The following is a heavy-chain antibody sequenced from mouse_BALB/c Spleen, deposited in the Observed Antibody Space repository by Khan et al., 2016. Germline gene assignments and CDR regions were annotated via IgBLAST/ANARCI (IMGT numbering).Heavy chain of an antibody. J-gene: IGHJ4*01. CDR3: TVYYDYGYYAMDY. Sequence: EVELVESGGGLVQPKGSLKLSCAASGFTFNTYAMNWVRQAPGKGLEWVARIRSKSNNYATYYADSVKDRFTISRDDSQSMLYLQMNNLKTEDTAMYYSTVYYDYGYYAMDYWGQGTSVTVSS. V-gene: IGHV10-1*02. CDR2: IRSKSNNYAT. CDR1: GFTFNTYA. D-gene: IGHD2-4*01.